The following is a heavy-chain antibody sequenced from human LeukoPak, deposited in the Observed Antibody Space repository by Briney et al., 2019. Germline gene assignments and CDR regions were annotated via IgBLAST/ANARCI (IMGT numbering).Heavy chain of an antibody. CDR3: AKDLEVTMISWGKYFQH. D-gene: IGHD3-22*01. Sequence: GGSLRLSCAAPGFTFGSYSMNWVRQVPGKGLEWVSYISSSSSNIFYADSVKGRFTISRDNSKNTLYLQMDSLRAEDTAVYYCAKDLEVTMISWGKYFQHWGQGTLVTVSS. CDR2: ISSSSSNI. V-gene: IGHV3-48*01. J-gene: IGHJ1*01. CDR1: GFTFGSYS.